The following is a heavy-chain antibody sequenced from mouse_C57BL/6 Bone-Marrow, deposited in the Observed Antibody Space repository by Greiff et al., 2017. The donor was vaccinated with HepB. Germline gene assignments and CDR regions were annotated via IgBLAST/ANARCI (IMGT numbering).Heavy chain of an antibody. CDR3: ARSNYYGSSYAY. CDR2: INPYNGGT. V-gene: IGHV1-19*01. J-gene: IGHJ2*01. CDR1: GYTFTDYY. Sequence: VQLQQSGPVLVKPGASVKMSCKASGYTFTDYYMNWVKQSHGKSLEWIGVINPYNGGTSYNQKFKGKATLTVDKSSSTAYMELNSLTSEDSAVYYCARSNYYGSSYAYWGQGTTLTVSS. D-gene: IGHD1-1*01.